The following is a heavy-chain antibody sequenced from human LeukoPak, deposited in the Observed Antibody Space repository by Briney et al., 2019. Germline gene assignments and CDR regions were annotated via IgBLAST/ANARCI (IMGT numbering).Heavy chain of an antibody. CDR2: NSGGSS. CDR3: VKDLGSSGWYIDY. Sequence: GGSLRLSCAASGFTFSTYGVYWVRQAPGKGLEWVSSNSGGSSYYADSVKGRFIISRDNSKNTLYLQMNSLRAEDTAVYYCVKDLGSSGWYIDYWGQGTLVTVSS. D-gene: IGHD6-19*01. CDR1: GFTFSTYG. V-gene: IGHV3-23*01. J-gene: IGHJ4*02.